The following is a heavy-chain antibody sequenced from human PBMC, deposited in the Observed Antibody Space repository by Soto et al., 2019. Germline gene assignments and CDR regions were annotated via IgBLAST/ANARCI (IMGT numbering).Heavy chain of an antibody. CDR2: ICYSGST. V-gene: IGHV4-59*08. D-gene: IGHD2-15*01. CDR1: GGSISSYY. J-gene: IGHJ6*02. Sequence: QVQLQESGPGLVKPSETLSLTCTVSGGSISSYYWSWIRQPPGKRLESIGYICYSGSTNYNPTVKSRVSLSVDTSKIHFSLKLSSVTAADPAVYYCARHGLGYCCGGSCYYYYYYGMDVWGQGTTVTVSS. CDR3: ARHGLGYCCGGSCYYYYYYGMDV.